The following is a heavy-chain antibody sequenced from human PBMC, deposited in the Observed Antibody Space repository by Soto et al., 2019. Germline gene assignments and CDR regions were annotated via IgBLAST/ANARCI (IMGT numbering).Heavy chain of an antibody. D-gene: IGHD5-18*01. CDR3: AKYYMVTRSPFDY. Sequence: GGALRLSCAASGFTFSSYAMSWVRQAPGKGLEWVSSITSTGDRAYYADSVKGRFTVSRDNSKNTLYLQMNSLRAEDTAVYYCAKYYMVTRSPFDYWGQGTLVTVSS. J-gene: IGHJ4*02. CDR1: GFTFSSYA. CDR2: ITSTGDRA. V-gene: IGHV3-23*01.